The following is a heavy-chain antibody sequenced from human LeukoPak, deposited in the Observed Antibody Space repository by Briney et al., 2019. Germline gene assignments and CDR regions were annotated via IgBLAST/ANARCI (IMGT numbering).Heavy chain of an antibody. CDR1: GFSFSDYY. V-gene: IGHV3-11*01. J-gene: IGHJ6*02. Sequence: PGGSLRLSCAASGFSFSDYYMTWIRQTAGKGLEWVSYTSSSGTTIYHADSVKGRFVISRDNARNSLFLQMTSLRAEDTAIYYCAGGRFHNKVMDVWGQGTTVTVSS. CDR2: TSSSGTTI. CDR3: AGGRFHNKVMDV. D-gene: IGHD1-1*01.